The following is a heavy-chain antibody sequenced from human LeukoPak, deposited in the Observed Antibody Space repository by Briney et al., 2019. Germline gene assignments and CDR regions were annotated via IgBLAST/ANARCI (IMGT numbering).Heavy chain of an antibody. J-gene: IGHJ1*01. CDR3: ASPLGGYSAHFQH. CDR1: GGSISSSSYY. V-gene: IGHV4-39*01. CDR2: IYYSGST. Sequence: SEALSLTCTVSGGSISSSSYYWGWIRQPPGKGLEWIGSIYYSGSTYYNPSLKSRVTISVDTSKNQFSLKLSSVTAADTAVYYCASPLGGYSAHFQHWGQGTLVTVSS. D-gene: IGHD3-10*01.